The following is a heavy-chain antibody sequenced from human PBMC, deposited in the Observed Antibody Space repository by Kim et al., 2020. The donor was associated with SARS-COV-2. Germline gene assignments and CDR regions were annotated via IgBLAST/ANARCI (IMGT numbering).Heavy chain of an antibody. J-gene: IGHJ6*02. CDR1: GGTFSSYA. Sequence: SVKVSCKASGGTFSSYAISWVRQAPGQGLEWMGGIIPIFGTANYAQKFQGRVTITADESTSTAYMELSSLRSEDTAVYYCARLGIAVAGLSGMDVWGQGTTVTVSS. CDR2: IIPIFGTA. CDR3: ARLGIAVAGLSGMDV. V-gene: IGHV1-69*13. D-gene: IGHD6-19*01.